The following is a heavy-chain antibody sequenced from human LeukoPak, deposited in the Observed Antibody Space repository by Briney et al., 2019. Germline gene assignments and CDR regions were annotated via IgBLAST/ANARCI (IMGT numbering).Heavy chain of an antibody. J-gene: IGHJ4*02. D-gene: IGHD6-19*01. CDR1: GGTFSSYA. Sequence: ASVKVSFKASGGTFSSYAISWVRQAPGQGLEWMGRIIPILGIANYAQKFQGRVTITADKSTSTAYMELSSLRSEDTAVYYCARDLGTAVAGRSPSHDWGQGTLVTVSS. V-gene: IGHV1-69*04. CDR2: IIPILGIA. CDR3: ARDLGTAVAGRSPSHD.